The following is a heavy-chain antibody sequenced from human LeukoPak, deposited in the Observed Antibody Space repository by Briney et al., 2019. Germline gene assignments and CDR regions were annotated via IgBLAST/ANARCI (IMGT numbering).Heavy chain of an antibody. CDR1: GFTFSSYG. CDR2: ISYDGSNK. D-gene: IGHD3-10*01. CDR3: AKDRQAFGGDAFDI. J-gene: IGHJ3*02. Sequence: GGSLRLSCAASGFTFSSYGMHWVRQAPGKGLERVAVISYDGSNKYYADSVKGRFTISRDNSKNTLYLQMNSLRAEDTALYYCAKDRQAFGGDAFDIWGQGTMVTVSS. V-gene: IGHV3-30*18.